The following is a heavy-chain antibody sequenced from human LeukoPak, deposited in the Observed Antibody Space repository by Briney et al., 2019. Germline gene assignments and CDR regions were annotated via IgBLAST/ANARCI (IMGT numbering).Heavy chain of an antibody. CDR2: VYDSGST. D-gene: IGHD6-13*01. CDR3: ARQEIAAAGTYFQH. J-gene: IGHJ1*01. CDR1: GGSISSSGYY. Sequence: SETLSLTCTVSGGSISSSGYYWGWIRQPPGKGLEWIGSVYDSGSTYYNPSLKSRVTISVDTSKNQFSLKLSSVTAADTAVYYCARQEIAAAGTYFQHWGQGTLVTVSS. V-gene: IGHV4-39*01.